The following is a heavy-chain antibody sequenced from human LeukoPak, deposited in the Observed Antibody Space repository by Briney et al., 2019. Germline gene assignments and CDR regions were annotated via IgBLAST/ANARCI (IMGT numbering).Heavy chain of an antibody. CDR2: INAGNGNT. V-gene: IGHV1-3*01. J-gene: IGHJ5*02. CDR1: GYTFTSYA. D-gene: IGHD5-12*01. CDR3: AREVVATIGAWFDP. Sequence: GASVKVSCKASGYTFTSYAMHWVRQAPGQGLEWMGWINAGNGNTKYSQKFQGRVTITRDTSASTAYMELSSLRSEDTAVYYCAREVVATIGAWFDPWGQGTLVTVSS.